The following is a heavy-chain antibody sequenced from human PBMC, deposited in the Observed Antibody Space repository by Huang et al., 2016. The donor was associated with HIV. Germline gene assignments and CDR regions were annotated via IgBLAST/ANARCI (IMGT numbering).Heavy chain of an antibody. CDR1: GDSINSNTFY. CDR3: ARTGVAVSDDPEYFQH. V-gene: IGHV4-39*02. Sequence: LQESGPGLVGPSETLSLTCAVSGDSINSNTFYWDWIRRPPGKALEWIGSIYYSGTKYYNPALKRRARIAVDASKNRIFLHLRSVTAADTGVYYCARTGVAVSDDPEYFQHWGQGALVTIS. D-gene: IGHD3-3*01. CDR2: IYYSGTK. J-gene: IGHJ1*01.